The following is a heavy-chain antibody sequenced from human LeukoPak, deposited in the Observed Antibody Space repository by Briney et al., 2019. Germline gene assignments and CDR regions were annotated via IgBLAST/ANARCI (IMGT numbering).Heavy chain of an antibody. D-gene: IGHD6-19*01. CDR2: ISAYNGNT. CDR1: GYTFTSYG. Sequence: ASVKVSCKASGYTFTSYGISWGRQAPGQGLEWMGWISAYNGNTNYAQKLQGRVTMTTDTSTSTAYMELRSLRSDDTAVYYCAREGGLYSSGWSPAYYWGQGTLVTVSS. V-gene: IGHV1-18*01. CDR3: AREGGLYSSGWSPAYY. J-gene: IGHJ4*02.